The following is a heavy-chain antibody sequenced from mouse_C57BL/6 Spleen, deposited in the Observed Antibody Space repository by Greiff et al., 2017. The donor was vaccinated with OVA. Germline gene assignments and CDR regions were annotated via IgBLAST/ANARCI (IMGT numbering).Heavy chain of an antibody. J-gene: IGHJ2*01. CDR2: IDPANGNT. CDR3: ARMSTSVVATYYIDY. V-gene: IGHV14-3*01. D-gene: IGHD1-1*01. CDR1: GFNIKNTY. Sequence: EVQLQQSVAELVRPGASVKLSCTASGFNIKNTYMHWVKQRPEQGLEWIGRIDPANGNTKYAPKFQGKATITADTSSNTAYLKLSSLNSEDTTIYYCARMSTSVVATYYIDYWGQGTTLTVSS.